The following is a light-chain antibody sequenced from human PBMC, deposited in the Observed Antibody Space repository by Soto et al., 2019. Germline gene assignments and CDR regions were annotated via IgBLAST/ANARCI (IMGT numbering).Light chain of an antibody. CDR2: WGS. V-gene: IGKV2-28*01. Sequence: DIVITQSPLSLPVTPGEPASISCRSSQSLLHSNGNNFFDWYLQKPGQSPQLLIYWGSNRASGVPDRFSGSASGTDFTLTISRVEAEDVGVYYCMQALQTPYTFGQGTKVDIK. J-gene: IGKJ2*01. CDR3: MQALQTPYT. CDR1: QSLLHSNGNNF.